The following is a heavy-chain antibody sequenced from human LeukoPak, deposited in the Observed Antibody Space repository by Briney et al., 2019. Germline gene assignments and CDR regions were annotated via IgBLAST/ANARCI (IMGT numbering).Heavy chain of an antibody. Sequence: GGSLRLSCAASGFTFSIYSMNWVRQAPGKGLEWVSSIGGSSSSIYYADSVQGRFTISRDTAKNTLLLQMNSLRAEDTAVYYCAREAKVGGALQYWGQGTLVTVSS. V-gene: IGHV3-21*04. CDR3: AREAKVGGALQY. J-gene: IGHJ4*02. D-gene: IGHD1-26*01. CDR2: IGGSSSSI. CDR1: GFTFSIYS.